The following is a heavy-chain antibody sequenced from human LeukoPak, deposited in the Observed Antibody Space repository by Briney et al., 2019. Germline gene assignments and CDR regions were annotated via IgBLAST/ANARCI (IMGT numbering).Heavy chain of an antibody. CDR3: ARDRGAAARRHAFDI. CDR1: GGSISSYY. J-gene: IGHJ3*02. V-gene: IGHV4-59*12. Sequence: SETLSLTCTVSGGSISSYYWSWIRQPPGKGLEWIGYIYYSGNTYYNPSLKSRVTISVDTSKNQFSLKLSSVTAADTAVYYCARDRGAAARRHAFDIWGQGTMVTVSS. CDR2: IYYSGNT. D-gene: IGHD3-10*01.